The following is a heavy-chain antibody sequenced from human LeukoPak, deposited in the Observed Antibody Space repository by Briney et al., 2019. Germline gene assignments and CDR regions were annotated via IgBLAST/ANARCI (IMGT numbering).Heavy chain of an antibody. CDR3: ARGYSSSCDY. Sequence: GGSLRLSCAASGFTFSNYWMSWVRQAPGKGLEWVANIRQDGSDKYYVDSVKGRFTISRDNAKNSLYLQMNSLRAEDTAIYYCARGYSSSCDYWGQGTLVTVSS. CDR1: GFTFSNYW. J-gene: IGHJ4*02. D-gene: IGHD6-13*01. CDR2: IRQDGSDK. V-gene: IGHV3-7*04.